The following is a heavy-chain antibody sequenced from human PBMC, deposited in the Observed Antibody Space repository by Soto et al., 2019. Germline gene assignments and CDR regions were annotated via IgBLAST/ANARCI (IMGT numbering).Heavy chain of an antibody. CDR2: IVVGSGNT. D-gene: IGHD1-26*01. CDR1: GFTFTSSA. Sequence: GASVKVSCKASGFTFTSSAVQWVRQARGQSLEWIGWIVVGSGNTNYAQKFQERVTITRDMSTSTAYMELSSLRSEDSAVYYCAALVGATTDGMDAWGKGPTVTVSS. J-gene: IGHJ6*04. CDR3: AALVGATTDGMDA. V-gene: IGHV1-58*01.